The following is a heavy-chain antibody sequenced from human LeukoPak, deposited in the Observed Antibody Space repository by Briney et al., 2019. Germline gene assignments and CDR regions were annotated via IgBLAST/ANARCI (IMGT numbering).Heavy chain of an antibody. J-gene: IGHJ4*02. CDR2: INPNSGGT. Sequence: ASVKVSCKASGYTFTGYYMHWVRQAPGQGLEWMGWINPNSGGTNYAQKFQGRVTMTRDTSISTAYMELSRLRSDDTAVYYCAKGYSSGGSCPLPDYWGQGTLVTVSS. V-gene: IGHV1-2*02. CDR3: AKGYSSGGSCPLPDY. CDR1: GYTFTGYY. D-gene: IGHD2-15*01.